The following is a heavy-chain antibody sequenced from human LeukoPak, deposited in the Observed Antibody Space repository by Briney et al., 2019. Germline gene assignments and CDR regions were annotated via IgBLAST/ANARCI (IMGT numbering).Heavy chain of an antibody. Sequence: SETLSLTCTVSGGSISSYYWGWIRQPLGKGLEWIGSIYYSGSTYYNPSLKSRVTISVDTSKNQFSLKLSSVTAADTAVYYCASVVQRYYGSGSYLYYFDYWGQGTLVTVSS. CDR1: GGSISSYY. J-gene: IGHJ4*02. V-gene: IGHV4-39*01. CDR2: IYYSGST. CDR3: ASVVQRYYGSGSYLYYFDY. D-gene: IGHD3-10*01.